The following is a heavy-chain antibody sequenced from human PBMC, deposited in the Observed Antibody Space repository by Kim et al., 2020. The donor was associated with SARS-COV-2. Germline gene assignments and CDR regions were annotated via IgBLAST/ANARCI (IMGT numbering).Heavy chain of an antibody. CDR2: IGSTGIDK. CDR1: GFSFSTYA. Sequence: GGSLRLSCAASGFSFSTYAMGWVRQAPGKGLEWVSVIGSTGIDKHYADSVTGRFTISRDNSQNTLYLHMNSLRDEDTAVYYCAKRVPLTGRDFWGQGTLVTVS. D-gene: IGHD2-21*02. CDR3: AKRVPLTGRDF. J-gene: IGHJ1*01. V-gene: IGHV3-23*01.